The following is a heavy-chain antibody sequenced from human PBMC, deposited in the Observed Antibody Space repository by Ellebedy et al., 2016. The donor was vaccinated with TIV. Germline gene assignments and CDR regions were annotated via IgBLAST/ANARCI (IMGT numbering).Heavy chain of an antibody. D-gene: IGHD3-10*01. CDR3: AKARYGSGSYHAIQH. CDR2: ISWDSNYI. J-gene: IGHJ1*01. Sequence: GGSLRLSCAASGFTFDDFAMHWVRQAPGKGLEWVSGISWDSNYIGYADSVKGRFTISRDNAKNSLYLQMNSLRAEDTALYYCAKARYGSGSYHAIQHWGQGTLVTVSS. CDR1: GFTFDDFA. V-gene: IGHV3-9*01.